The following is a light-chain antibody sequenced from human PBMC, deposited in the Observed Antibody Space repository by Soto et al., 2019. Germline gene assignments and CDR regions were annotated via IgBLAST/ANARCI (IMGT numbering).Light chain of an antibody. V-gene: IGKV3-11*01. J-gene: IGKJ5*01. CDR1: QSVSSY. CDR3: QQRSNWPPIT. CDR2: DAS. Sequence: EIVLTQSPATLSLSPGERATLSCRASQSVSSYLACYQHKPGQAPMLVMYDASNVSTFIPARFSGSGSCTTYTPPISSLQPEDFAVYYCQQRSNWPPITFGQGTRLEIK.